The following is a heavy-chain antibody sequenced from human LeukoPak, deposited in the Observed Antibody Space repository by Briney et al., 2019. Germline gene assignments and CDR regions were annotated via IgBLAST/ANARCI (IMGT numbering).Heavy chain of an antibody. CDR3: ARFGYVAAVDV. CDR2: INPAGSET. Sequence: QTGGSLRLSCAASGFSFSAYWMTWVRQAPGTGLEWVANINPAGSETYYVDPAKGRFSISRDNAKNLVYLQMNSLRAEDTAVYHCARFGYVAAVDVWGQGTPVTVSS. CDR1: GFSFSAYW. J-gene: IGHJ4*02. D-gene: IGHD2-15*01. V-gene: IGHV3-7*01.